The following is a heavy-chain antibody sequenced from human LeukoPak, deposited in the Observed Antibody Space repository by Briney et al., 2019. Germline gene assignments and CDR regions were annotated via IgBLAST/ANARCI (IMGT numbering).Heavy chain of an antibody. D-gene: IGHD3-3*01. CDR1: GGSISSYY. Sequence: PSETLSLTCTVSGGSISSYYWSWIRQPPGKGLEWIEYIYYSGSANYSPSLKSRVIISVDTSRNQFSLKLSSVTAAVTAVYYCARGAPSITIFGVVTRYLDYWGQGTLVTVSS. J-gene: IGHJ4*02. CDR2: IYYSGSA. V-gene: IGHV4-59*01. CDR3: ARGAPSITIFGVVTRYLDY.